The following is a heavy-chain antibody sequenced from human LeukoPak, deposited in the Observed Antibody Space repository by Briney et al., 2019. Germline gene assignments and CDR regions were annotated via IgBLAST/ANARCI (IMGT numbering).Heavy chain of an antibody. Sequence: GGSLRLSCAASGFTFSSYAMHWVRQAPGKGLEWVAVISYDGSNKYYADSVKGRFTISRDNSKNTLYLQMNSLRAEDTAVYYCAKAVSPSDYWGQGTLVTVSS. D-gene: IGHD2-8*01. CDR2: ISYDGSNK. V-gene: IGHV3-30-3*01. CDR3: AKAVSPSDY. CDR1: GFTFSSYA. J-gene: IGHJ4*02.